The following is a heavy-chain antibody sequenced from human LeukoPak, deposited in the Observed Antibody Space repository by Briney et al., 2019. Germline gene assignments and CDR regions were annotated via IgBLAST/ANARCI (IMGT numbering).Heavy chain of an antibody. D-gene: IGHD1-14*01. J-gene: IGHJ6*04. V-gene: IGHV1-24*01. Sequence: GASVKVSCKVSGYTLTELSMHWVRQAPGKGLEWMGGFDPEDGETIYAQKFQGRVTMTEDTSTDTAYMELISLRAEDTAVYYCASSTRVHYYYYGLDVWGKGTTVTVSS. CDR2: FDPEDGET. CDR3: ASSTRVHYYYYGLDV. CDR1: GYTLTELS.